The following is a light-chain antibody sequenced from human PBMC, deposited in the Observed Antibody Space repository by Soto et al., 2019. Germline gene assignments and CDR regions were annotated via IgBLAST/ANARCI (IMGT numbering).Light chain of an antibody. J-gene: IGKJ4*01. CDR2: DAS. CDR3: QQRSNWPPKLT. V-gene: IGKV3-11*01. Sequence: EIVLTQSPAPLSLSPGERATLSCRASQSVSSYLAWYQQKPGQAPRLLIYDASNRATGIPARFSGSGSGTDFTLTISSLEPEDFAVYYCQQRSNWPPKLTFGGGTKVEIK. CDR1: QSVSSY.